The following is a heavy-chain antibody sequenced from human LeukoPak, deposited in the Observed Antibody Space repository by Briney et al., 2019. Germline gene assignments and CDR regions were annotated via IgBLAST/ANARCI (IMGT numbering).Heavy chain of an antibody. D-gene: IGHD2-2*01. V-gene: IGHV4-39*01. Sequence: SETLSLTCTVSGDSISSSSYYWVWLRQPPGKGLEWIATIYYSGSTYYNPSLKSRVTISVDTSKNQFSLKLSSVTAADTAVYYCARYCSSTSCLTYSTIRLAFDIWGQGTMVTVSS. CDR3: ARYCSSTSCLTYSTIRLAFDI. CDR2: IYYSGST. J-gene: IGHJ3*02. CDR1: GDSISSSSYY.